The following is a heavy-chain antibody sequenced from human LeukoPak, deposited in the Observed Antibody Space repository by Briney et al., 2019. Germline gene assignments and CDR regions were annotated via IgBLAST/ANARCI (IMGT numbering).Heavy chain of an antibody. J-gene: IGHJ3*02. D-gene: IGHD6-19*01. V-gene: IGHV4-59*08. CDR3: ARPYGSGCYAAFHI. CDR2: IHYSGST. Sequence: PSETLSLTCTVSGGSISGYYWSWIRQPPGKGLEWIGYIHYSGSTNYNPSLKSRVAISADTSKNQFFLSLTSVTAADTAVYYCARPYGSGCYAAFHIWGQGTMGTVSS. CDR1: GGSISGYY.